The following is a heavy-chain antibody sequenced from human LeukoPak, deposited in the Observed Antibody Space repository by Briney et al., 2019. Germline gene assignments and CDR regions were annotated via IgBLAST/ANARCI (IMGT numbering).Heavy chain of an antibody. V-gene: IGHV3-30*18. D-gene: IGHD2-21*01. Sequence: GGSLRLSCTASGFTFSSNGMHWVRQAPGKGLEWVAVISYDGSNKHYADSVKGRFTISRDNSKNTLYLQMNSLRAEDTALYCAKDLGLRGIYGPRGGKTIDYWGQGTLVTVSS. CDR1: GFTFSSNG. CDR3: AKDLGLRGIYGPRGGKTIDY. J-gene: IGHJ4*02. CDR2: ISYDGSNK.